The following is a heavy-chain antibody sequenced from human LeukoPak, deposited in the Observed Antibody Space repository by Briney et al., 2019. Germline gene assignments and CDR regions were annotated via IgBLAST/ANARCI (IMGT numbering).Heavy chain of an antibody. Sequence: TGGSLRLSCAASGFTFSNYNINWVRQAPGKGLEWVSYLSTSGRAIFYADSVKGRFTISRDNAKNSLFLQMNSLRDEDTAVYYCARVPLYDRSGYYFDYWGLGTLVTVSS. CDR2: LSTSGRAI. J-gene: IGHJ4*02. D-gene: IGHD3-22*01. CDR1: GFTFSNYN. V-gene: IGHV3-48*02. CDR3: ARVPLYDRSGYYFDY.